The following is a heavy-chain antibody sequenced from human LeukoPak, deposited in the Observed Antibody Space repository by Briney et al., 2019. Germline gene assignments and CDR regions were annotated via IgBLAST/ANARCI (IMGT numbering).Heavy chain of an antibody. Sequence: GRSLRLSCAASGFTFDDYAMHWVRQAPGKGLEWVSGISWNSGSIGYADSVKGRFTISRDNAQNSLSLQMNSLRVEDTAVYYCARDQGYCTSVNCRGDAFDVWGQGSLVSVSS. V-gene: IGHV3-9*01. CDR3: ARDQGYCTSVNCRGDAFDV. CDR2: ISWNSGSI. J-gene: IGHJ3*01. CDR1: GFTFDDYA. D-gene: IGHD2-8*01.